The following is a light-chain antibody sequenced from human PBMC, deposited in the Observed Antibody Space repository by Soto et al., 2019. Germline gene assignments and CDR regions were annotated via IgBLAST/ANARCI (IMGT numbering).Light chain of an antibody. CDR3: QQYGSSPMYT. CDR2: GAS. CDR1: QSVTSSY. V-gene: IGKV3-20*01. J-gene: IGKJ2*01. Sequence: EIVLTQSPGTLSLSPGEGATLSCRASQSVTSSYLAWYQQKPGQAPGLLIYGASSRATGIPDRFSGSGSGTDFTLTISRLEPEDFAVYYCQQYGSSPMYTFGQGTKLEIK.